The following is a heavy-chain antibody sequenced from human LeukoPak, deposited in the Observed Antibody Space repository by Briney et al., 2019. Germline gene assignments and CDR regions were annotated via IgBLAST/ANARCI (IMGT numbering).Heavy chain of an antibody. Sequence: GGSLRLSCAASGFTFSSYAMSWVRQAPGKGLEWVSAISGSGGSTYYADSVRGRFVISRDNSKNTLYLQINGLRADDTAVYYCAKHVDYGGNFYFDYWGQGTLVTVSS. CDR3: AKHVDYGGNFYFDY. D-gene: IGHD4-17*01. CDR2: ISGSGGST. CDR1: GFTFSSYA. J-gene: IGHJ4*02. V-gene: IGHV3-23*01.